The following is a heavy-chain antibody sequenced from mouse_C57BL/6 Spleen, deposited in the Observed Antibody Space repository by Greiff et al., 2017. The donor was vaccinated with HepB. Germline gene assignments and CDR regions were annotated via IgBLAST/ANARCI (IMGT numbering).Heavy chain of an antibody. CDR2: IDPEDGDT. Sequence: EVQLQQSGAELVRPGASVKLSCTASGFNIKDYYMHWVKQRPEQGLEWIGRIDPEDGDTEYAPKFQGKATMTAYTSSNTAYLQLISLTSEDTAVYYCTTLYCGSSYGYFDVWGTGTTVTVSS. V-gene: IGHV14-1*01. CDR1: GFNIKDYY. D-gene: IGHD1-1*01. J-gene: IGHJ1*03. CDR3: TTLYCGSSYGYFDV.